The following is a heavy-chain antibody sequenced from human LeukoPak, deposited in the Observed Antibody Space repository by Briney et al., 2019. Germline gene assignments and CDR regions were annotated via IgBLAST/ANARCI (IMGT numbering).Heavy chain of an antibody. CDR1: GFTFSSYS. V-gene: IGHV3-48*01. J-gene: IGHJ4*02. Sequence: GGSLRLSCAASGFTFSSYSMNWVRQAPGKGLEWISYITTSGGAKNYADSVKGRFTISRDNAENSLYLQMSSLRAEDTAVYYCARTRISGYLTLDYWGQGTLVTVSS. D-gene: IGHD3-22*01. CDR2: ITTSGGAK. CDR3: ARTRISGYLTLDY.